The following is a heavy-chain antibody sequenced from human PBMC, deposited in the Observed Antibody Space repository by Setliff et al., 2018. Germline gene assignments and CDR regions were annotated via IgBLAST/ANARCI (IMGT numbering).Heavy chain of an antibody. Sequence: PGGSLRLSCAASGFTSSTYAMSWVRQAPGKGLEWLSSISSSGDATYYADSVKGRFTISRDNSKNTLYLQMNTLRPEDTALYYCVRDSSGYYYGNDYFKYWGQGTLVTVSS. V-gene: IGHV3-23*01. CDR1: GFTSSTYA. D-gene: IGHD3-22*01. CDR2: ISSSGDAT. CDR3: VRDSSGYYYGNDYFKY. J-gene: IGHJ1*01.